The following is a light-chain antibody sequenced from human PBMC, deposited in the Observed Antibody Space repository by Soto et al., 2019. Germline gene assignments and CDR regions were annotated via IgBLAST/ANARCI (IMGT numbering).Light chain of an antibody. CDR3: GSYTGSIYV. CDR1: SSDVGGYKF. CDR2: EVS. V-gene: IGLV2-14*01. J-gene: IGLJ1*01. Sequence: QSALTQPASVSGSPGQSITISCTGTSSDVGGYKFVSWYKQHPGKAPKLMIYEVSNRPSGVSSRFSGSKSGNTASLTISGLQAEDEADYYCGSYTGSIYVFGPGTKLTVL.